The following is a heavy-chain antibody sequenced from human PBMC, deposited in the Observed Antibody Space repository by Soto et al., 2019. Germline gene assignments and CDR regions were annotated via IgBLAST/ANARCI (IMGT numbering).Heavy chain of an antibody. V-gene: IGHV4-30-2*01. Sequence: SETLSLTSTVSNGSVSRGTYSWSWVRQPPGKGLEWIGYIYYSGTTYYTPSLKSRLTMSMDRANDHFSLNLTSVTAADTAVYFCARGHYYYGMDVWGQGITATVSS. J-gene: IGHJ6*02. CDR1: NGSVSRGTYS. CDR3: ARGHYYYGMDV. CDR2: IYYSGTT.